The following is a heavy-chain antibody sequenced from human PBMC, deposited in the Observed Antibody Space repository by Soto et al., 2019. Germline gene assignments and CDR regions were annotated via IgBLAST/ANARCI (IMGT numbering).Heavy chain of an antibody. J-gene: IGHJ4*02. CDR3: ARVGHCSSTSCYPFDF. CDR1: GYTFTDYY. D-gene: IGHD2-2*01. Sequence: ASVKVSCKASGYTFTDYYIHWVRQAPGQGPEWMGWINPNSGGTNYAQKFQGRVTMTRDTSNSTAYMELSRLRSDGTAVYYCARVGHCSSTSCYPFDFWGQGTLVTVSS. V-gene: IGHV1-2*02. CDR2: INPNSGGT.